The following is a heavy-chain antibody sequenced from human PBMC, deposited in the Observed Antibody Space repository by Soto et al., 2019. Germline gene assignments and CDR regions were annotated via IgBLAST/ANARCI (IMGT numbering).Heavy chain of an antibody. J-gene: IGHJ4*02. V-gene: IGHV3-30-3*01. CDR2: ISYDGSNK. D-gene: IGHD2-8*01. Sequence: GGSLRLSCAASGFTFSSYAMHWVRQAPGKGLEWVADISYDGSNKYYKDSVKGRFTISRDNSKNTLYLQMSSLRAEDTAVYYCAADVPVESPLIDHWGQGILVTVSS. CDR1: GFTFSSYA. CDR3: AADVPVESPLIDH.